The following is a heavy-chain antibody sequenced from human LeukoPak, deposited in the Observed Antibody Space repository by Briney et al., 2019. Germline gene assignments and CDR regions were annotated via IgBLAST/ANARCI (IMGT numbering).Heavy chain of an antibody. J-gene: IGHJ4*02. CDR3: ARDHVYGGADY. V-gene: IGHV3-74*01. CDR1: GFTFSTYW. D-gene: IGHD5/OR15-5a*01. CDR2: MNSDGSIT. Sequence: GGSLRLSCAASGFTFSTYWMHWVRQAPGKGLVWISRMNSDGSITSYADSVKGRFTISRDNSKSSLFLQMNSLRTEDTALYYCARDHVYGGADYWGQGTLVTVSS.